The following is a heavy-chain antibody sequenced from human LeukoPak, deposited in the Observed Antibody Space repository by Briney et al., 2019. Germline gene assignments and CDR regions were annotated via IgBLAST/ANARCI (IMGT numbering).Heavy chain of an antibody. V-gene: IGHV3-11*05. Sequence: GGSLRLSCAASGXTFSDNYMNWIRQAPGKGLEWVSYISSGSTYTNYADSVKGRFTISRDNAKKSLYLQMNSLRAEDTAVYYCARDEQLVLGYFQHWGQGTLVTVSS. CDR1: GXTFSDNY. CDR3: ARDEQLVLGYFQH. D-gene: IGHD6-13*01. J-gene: IGHJ1*01. CDR2: ISSGSTYT.